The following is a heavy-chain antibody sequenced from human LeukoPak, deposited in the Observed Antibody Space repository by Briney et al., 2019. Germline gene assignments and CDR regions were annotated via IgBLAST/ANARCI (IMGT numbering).Heavy chain of an antibody. V-gene: IGHV4-31*03. CDR3: FISVGGAVYYNSSCDPDAFDI. CDR1: VGSISSGGYY. D-gene: IGHD3-22*01. CDR2: IYYSGST. J-gene: IGHJ3*02. Sequence: PSETLSLTCTVSVGSISSGGYYWSWIRQHPGKGLEWIGYIYYSGSTYYNPSLKSRVTISVDTSKNQFSLKLSSVTAADTAVYHCFISVGGAVYYNSSCDPDAFDIWGQGTMVTVSS.